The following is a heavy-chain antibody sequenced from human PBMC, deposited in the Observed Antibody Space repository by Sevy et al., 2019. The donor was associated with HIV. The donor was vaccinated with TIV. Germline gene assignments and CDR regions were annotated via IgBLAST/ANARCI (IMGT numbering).Heavy chain of an antibody. V-gene: IGHV3-11*01. CDR3: ARAAGWFDA. CDR1: GFTFNDYN. Sequence: GGSLRLSCAASGFTFNDYNLSWIRQAPGKGLEWVSYISTSTSTTTIYYAGSVKGRFTISRDNAKNSIYLQMNSLRVDDMAVYYCARAAGWFDAWGQGTLVTVSS. CDR2: ISTSTSTTTI. J-gene: IGHJ5*02.